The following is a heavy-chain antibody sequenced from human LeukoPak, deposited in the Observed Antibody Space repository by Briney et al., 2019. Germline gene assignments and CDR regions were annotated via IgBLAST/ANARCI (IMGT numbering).Heavy chain of an antibody. CDR3: ARGLRIHYYGSGNWFDP. J-gene: IGHJ5*02. CDR1: GGSVSGSYY. Sequence: SETLSLTCTVSGGSVSGSYYWNWIRQPPGKGLEWIGYMYSSGTINYNPSLKSRVTVSIDVSKNQFSLKLSSVTAADTAVYYCARGLRIHYYGSGNWFDPWGQGTLVTVSS. D-gene: IGHD3-10*01. CDR2: MYSSGTI. V-gene: IGHV4-61*01.